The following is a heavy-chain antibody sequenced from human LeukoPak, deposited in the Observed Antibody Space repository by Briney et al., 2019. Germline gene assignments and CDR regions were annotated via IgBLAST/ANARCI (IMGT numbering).Heavy chain of an antibody. V-gene: IGHV3-30-3*01. CDR3: ARRNSLDY. CDR1: GFTFSSYA. CDR2: ISYDGSNK. J-gene: IGHJ4*02. D-gene: IGHD2/OR15-2a*01. Sequence: GESLRLSCAASGFTFSSYAMHWVRQAPGKGLEWVAVISYDGSNKYYADSVKGRFTISRDNSKNTLYLQMNSLRAEDTAVYYCARRNSLDYWGQGTLVTVSS.